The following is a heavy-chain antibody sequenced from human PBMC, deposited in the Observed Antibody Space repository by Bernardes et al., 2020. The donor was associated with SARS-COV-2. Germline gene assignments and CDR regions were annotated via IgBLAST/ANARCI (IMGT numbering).Heavy chain of an antibody. CDR1: GGSISSTSHF. V-gene: IGHV4-39*01. CDR2: VFYSGNT. Sequence: SDTLSLTCTVSGGSISSTSHFWGWIRQPPEKGLEWIGNVFYSGNTYYNPSLKGRVTVSVDTSKNQFSLNLSSVTAADTAVYYCARLPVAAKTLVDYWGQGTLVTVSS. CDR3: ARLPVAAKTLVDY. D-gene: IGHD6-19*01. J-gene: IGHJ4*02.